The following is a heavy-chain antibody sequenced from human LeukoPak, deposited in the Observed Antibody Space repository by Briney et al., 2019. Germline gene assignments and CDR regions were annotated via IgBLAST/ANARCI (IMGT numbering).Heavy chain of an antibody. Sequence: ASVKVSCKTSGYTFTSYCVHWVRQAPGQGLEWMGIITPSGGNTTHSQKFQGRFTMTRDTSTSTVFMELSSLRSGDTAVYYCARAGGYYDYGMDVWGQGTTVTVSS. J-gene: IGHJ6*02. CDR2: ITPSGGNT. CDR1: GYTFTSYC. CDR3: ARAGGYYDYGMDV. V-gene: IGHV1-46*01. D-gene: IGHD2-15*01.